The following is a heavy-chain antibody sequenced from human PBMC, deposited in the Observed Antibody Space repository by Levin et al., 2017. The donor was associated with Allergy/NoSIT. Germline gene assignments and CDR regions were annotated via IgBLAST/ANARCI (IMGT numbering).Heavy chain of an antibody. CDR1: GFSFINYF. Sequence: GGSLRLSCAASGFSFINYFMNWVRQAPGKGLEWVSTISGGGGTTYYADSVKGRFTISRDNSKNTLYLQMNDLRAEDTAIYDCARGAWGTVCDYWGQGTQVTVSS. CDR3: ARGAWGTVCDY. J-gene: IGHJ4*02. CDR2: ISGGGGTT. V-gene: IGHV3-23*01. D-gene: IGHD7-27*01.